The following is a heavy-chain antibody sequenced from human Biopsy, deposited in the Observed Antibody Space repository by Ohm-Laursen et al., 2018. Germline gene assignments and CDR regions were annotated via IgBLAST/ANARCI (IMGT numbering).Heavy chain of an antibody. D-gene: IGHD3-9*01. V-gene: IGHV3-23*01. Sequence: SLRLSCSASGFTFSTYAMSCVRQAPGRGLEWVSSITSSGASTDFADSVKGRFTISRDNSKNTLYLQMNSLRAEDTAVYYCAKVSPTILSSFDYWGQGTLVTVSS. CDR3: AKVSPTILSSFDY. CDR1: GFTFSTYA. CDR2: ITSSGAST. J-gene: IGHJ4*02.